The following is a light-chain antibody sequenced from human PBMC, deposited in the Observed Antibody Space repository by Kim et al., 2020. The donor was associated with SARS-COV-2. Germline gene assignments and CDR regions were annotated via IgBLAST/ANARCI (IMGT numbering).Light chain of an antibody. CDR1: QIVSTF. J-gene: IGKJ4*01. Sequence: EIVLTQSPASLSLSPGERATLSCRASQIVSTFLAWYQHKPGQAPRLLIYDATNRATGVPARFSGSGSGTDFTLTISSLEPEDFAIYYCQQRSDWPLTFGGGTKLEI. CDR2: DAT. V-gene: IGKV3-11*01. CDR3: QQRSDWPLT.